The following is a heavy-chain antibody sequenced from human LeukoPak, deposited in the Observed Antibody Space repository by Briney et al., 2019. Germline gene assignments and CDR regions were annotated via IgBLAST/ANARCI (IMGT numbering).Heavy chain of an antibody. CDR3: ARDLCSGSYFYYFDY. Sequence: ASVKVSCKASGYTFTGYYMHWVRQAPGQGLEWMGRINPNSGGTNYAQKFQGRVTMTRDTSISTAYMELSRLRSDDTAVYYCARDLCSGSYFYYFDYWGQGTLVTVSS. V-gene: IGHV1-2*06. CDR1: GYTFTGYY. CDR2: INPNSGGT. J-gene: IGHJ4*02. D-gene: IGHD1-26*01.